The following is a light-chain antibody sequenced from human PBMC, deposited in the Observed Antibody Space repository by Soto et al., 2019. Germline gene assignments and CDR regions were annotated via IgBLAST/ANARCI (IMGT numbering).Light chain of an antibody. V-gene: IGLV2-14*03. Sequence: QSVLTQPASVSGSPGQSITISCTGTSSDVGAYDFVSWYQQHPDKAPKLMIYEVSNRPSGVSNRFSGSKSVNTATLTISGLQVEDEADYYCSSYTSSSTRVFGTGTKLTVL. CDR2: EVS. CDR3: SSYTSSSTRV. J-gene: IGLJ1*01. CDR1: SSDVGAYDF.